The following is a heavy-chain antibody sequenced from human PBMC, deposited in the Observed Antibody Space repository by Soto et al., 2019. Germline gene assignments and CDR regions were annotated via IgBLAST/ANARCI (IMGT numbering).Heavy chain of an antibody. D-gene: IGHD5-12*01. J-gene: IGHJ6*02. CDR3: ARGRRGDSGYDYYYYRMDV. V-gene: IGHV1-69*01. Sequence: QVQLVQSGAEVNKPGSSVKVSCKASGGTFSSYAISWVRQAPGEGLEWMGGIIPICRTANYAHKFQGRATITADECTSTAYMERSSLRSEDTAVDFFARGRRGDSGYDYYYYRMDVRGQGTTVPVSS. CDR2: IIPICRTA. CDR1: GGTFSSYA.